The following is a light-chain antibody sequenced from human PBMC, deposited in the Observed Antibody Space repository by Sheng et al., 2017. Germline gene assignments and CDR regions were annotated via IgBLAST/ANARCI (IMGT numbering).Light chain of an antibody. V-gene: IGKV1-6*01. J-gene: IGKJ2*01. CDR2: VAS. CDR3: LQDNNYPRT. Sequence: AIQMTQSPSSLSASVGDRVTITCRASQAIRNELSWYQQKPGKAPKLLIYVASSLQSGVPSRFSGSGSGTDFTLTIRSLQPEDFATYYCLQDNNYPRTFGQGTKLEIK. CDR1: QAIRNE.